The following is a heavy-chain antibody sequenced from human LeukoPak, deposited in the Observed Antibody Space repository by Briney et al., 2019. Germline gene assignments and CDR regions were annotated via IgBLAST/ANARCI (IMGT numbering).Heavy chain of an antibody. D-gene: IGHD7-27*01. Sequence: GGSLRLSCAVSGFSIGSSWMSWVRQPPGQGLEWVADMNEDGSGTYYVDSVKGRFTVSRDNAQNSVYLQMNSLRVEDTGVYYCARDAAWGAIDYWGQGTLVTVSS. CDR2: MNEDGSGT. CDR1: GFSIGSSW. V-gene: IGHV3-7*01. J-gene: IGHJ4*02. CDR3: ARDAAWGAIDY.